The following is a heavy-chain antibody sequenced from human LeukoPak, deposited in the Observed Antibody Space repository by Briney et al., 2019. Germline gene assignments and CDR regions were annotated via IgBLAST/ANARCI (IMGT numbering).Heavy chain of an antibody. D-gene: IGHD6-13*01. V-gene: IGHV1-24*01. CDR3: AIPGGSSRDFDY. CDR1: VYTLTELS. Sequence: ASVKVSCKVSVYTLTELSMHWVRQAPAKGLEWMGCFDPEDGETIYAQKFQGRVTMTEDTSTDTAYMELSSLRSEDTAVYYCAIPGGSSRDFDYWGQGTLVTVSS. CDR2: FDPEDGET. J-gene: IGHJ4*02.